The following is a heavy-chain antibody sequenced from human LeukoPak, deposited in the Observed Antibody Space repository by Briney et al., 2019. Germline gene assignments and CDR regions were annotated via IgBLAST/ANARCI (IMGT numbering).Heavy chain of an antibody. CDR1: GGSLSGYY. CDR3: ARGPLRREDY. Sequence: SETLSLTCAVYGGSLSGYYWSWIRQPPGKGLEWIGEINHSESTNYNPSLKSRVTISVDTSKNQFSLKLSSVTAADTAVYYCARGPLRREDYWGQGTLVTVSS. J-gene: IGHJ4*02. D-gene: IGHD5-12*01. CDR2: INHSEST. V-gene: IGHV4-34*01.